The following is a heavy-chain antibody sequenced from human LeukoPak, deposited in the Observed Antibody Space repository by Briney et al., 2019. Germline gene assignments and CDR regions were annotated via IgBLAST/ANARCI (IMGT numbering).Heavy chain of an antibody. J-gene: IGHJ3*02. Sequence: GGSLRLSCAASGFTFSSYWMHWVRQAPGKGLVWVSLINSDGSSTIYVDSVKGRFTISRDNVKNTLYPQMNSLRAEDTAVYYCARGLTIFGVVNDAFDIWGQGTMVTVSS. CDR3: ARGLTIFGVVNDAFDI. CDR2: INSDGSST. D-gene: IGHD3-3*01. CDR1: GFTFSSYW. V-gene: IGHV3-74*01.